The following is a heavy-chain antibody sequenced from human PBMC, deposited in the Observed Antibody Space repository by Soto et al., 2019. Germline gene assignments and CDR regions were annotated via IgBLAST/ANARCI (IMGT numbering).Heavy chain of an antibody. Sequence: SVKVSCKASGGTFSSYTISWVRQAPGQGLEWMGRIIPILGIANYAQKFQGRVTITADKSTSTAYMELSSLRSEDTAVYYCARPTTADSYFDYWGQGTLVTVSS. D-gene: IGHD4-17*01. J-gene: IGHJ4*02. CDR2: IIPILGIA. CDR3: ARPTTADSYFDY. CDR1: GGTFSSYT. V-gene: IGHV1-69*02.